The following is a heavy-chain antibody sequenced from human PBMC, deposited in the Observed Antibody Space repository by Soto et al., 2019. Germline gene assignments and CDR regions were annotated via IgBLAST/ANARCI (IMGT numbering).Heavy chain of an antibody. CDR1: GGSISSSSYY. Sequence: SETLSLTCTVSGGSISSSSYYWGWIRQPPGKGLEWIGSIYYSGSTYYNPSLKSRVTISVDTSKNQFSLKLSSVNAADPAVYYCARQVRLRLRDCSGGSCYSITTRPPVYFDYWGQGTLVTVSS. CDR2: IYYSGST. CDR3: ARQVRLRLRDCSGGSCYSITTRPPVYFDY. D-gene: IGHD2-15*01. V-gene: IGHV4-39*01. J-gene: IGHJ4*02.